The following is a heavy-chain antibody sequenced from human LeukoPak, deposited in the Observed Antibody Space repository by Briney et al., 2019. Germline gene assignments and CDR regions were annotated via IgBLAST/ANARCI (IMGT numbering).Heavy chain of an antibody. J-gene: IGHJ4*02. Sequence: GASVKVSCKVSGYTLTELSMHWVRQAPGKGLEWMGGFDSEDGETIYAQKFQGRVTMTTDTSTSTAYMELRSLRSDDTAVYYCARRGQQLANDYWGQGTLVTVSS. D-gene: IGHD6-13*01. CDR2: FDSEDGET. CDR1: GYTLTELS. V-gene: IGHV1-24*01. CDR3: ARRGQQLANDY.